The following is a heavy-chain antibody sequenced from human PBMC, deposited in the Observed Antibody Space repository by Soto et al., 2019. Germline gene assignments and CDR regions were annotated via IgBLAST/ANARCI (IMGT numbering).Heavy chain of an antibody. V-gene: IGHV3-74*01. CDR3: AREYRLFPHDAFDI. D-gene: IGHD3-22*01. CDR2: INSDGSST. CDR1: GFTFSSYW. J-gene: IGHJ3*02. Sequence: GGSLRLSCAASGFTFSSYWMHWVRQAPGKGLVWVSRINSDGSSTSYADSVKGRFTISRDNAKNTLYLQMNSLRAEDTAVYCCAREYRLFPHDAFDIWGQGTMVTVSS.